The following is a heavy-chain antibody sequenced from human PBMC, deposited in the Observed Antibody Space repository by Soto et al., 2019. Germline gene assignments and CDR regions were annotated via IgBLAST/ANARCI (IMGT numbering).Heavy chain of an antibody. V-gene: IGHV4-59*08. J-gene: IGHJ4*02. CDR3: ARRVDYVWGSYRYSPYFDY. CDR2: IYYSGST. Sequence: SETLSLTCTVSVASISSYYWSWSRQPPVRGLEWIGYIYYSGSTNYNPSLKSRVNISVDTSTNQFSLKLSSVTAADTAVYCCARRVDYVWGSYRYSPYFDYWGQGTLVTVS. D-gene: IGHD3-16*02. CDR1: VASISSYY.